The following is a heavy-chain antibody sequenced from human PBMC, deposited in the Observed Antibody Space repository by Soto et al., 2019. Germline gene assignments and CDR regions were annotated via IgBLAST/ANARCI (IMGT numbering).Heavy chain of an antibody. J-gene: IGHJ6*02. CDR2: LYYGGST. CDR3: VRGVEKASTGSNYHYGMDV. Sequence: SETLSLTCSVSGASISSSSYFWGWIRQPPXKGLEWIGGLYYGGSTYYNPSLKSRVTISVDTSKNHFSLRLSSVTGGDSAVYFCVRGVEKASTGSNYHYGMDVWGQGTTVTVSS. D-gene: IGHD2-2*01. CDR1: GASISSSSYF. V-gene: IGHV4-39*02.